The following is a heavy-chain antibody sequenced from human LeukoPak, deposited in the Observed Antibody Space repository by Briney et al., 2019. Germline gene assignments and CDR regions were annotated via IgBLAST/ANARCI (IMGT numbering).Heavy chain of an antibody. CDR3: ARSGYDSSGYSFEDY. CDR2: IYSGGST. V-gene: IGHV3-53*01. CDR1: GFTVSSNY. Sequence: GGSLRLSCAASGFTVSSNYMSWVRQAPGKGLEWVSVIYSGGSTYYADSVKGRFTISRDNSKNTLYLQMNSLRAEDTAVYYCARSGYDSSGYSFEDYWGQGTLVTVSS. J-gene: IGHJ4*02. D-gene: IGHD3-22*01.